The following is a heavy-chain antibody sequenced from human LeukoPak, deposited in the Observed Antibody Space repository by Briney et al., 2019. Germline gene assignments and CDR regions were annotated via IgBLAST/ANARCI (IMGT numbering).Heavy chain of an antibody. V-gene: IGHV4-39*07. CDR1: GGSISSSSHY. Sequence: SETLSLTCTVSGGSISSSSHYWGWIRQPPGKGLEWIGSMYYSGNTYYNPSLKSRVTVSVDTSKDQFSLKLTSVTAADTAVYYCARTGSSWPLYYYYYMDVWGKGTTVTVSS. CDR2: MYYSGNT. D-gene: IGHD6-13*01. CDR3: ARTGSSWPLYYYYYMDV. J-gene: IGHJ6*03.